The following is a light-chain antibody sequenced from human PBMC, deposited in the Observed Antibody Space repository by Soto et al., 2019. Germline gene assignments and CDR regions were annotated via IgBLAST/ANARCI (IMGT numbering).Light chain of an antibody. CDR2: AAS. V-gene: IGKV1-39*01. CDR1: QSISSY. Sequence: DIQMTQSPSSLSAYVGDRVTITCRASQSISSYLNWYQQKPWTAPKLLIYAASSLQSGFPSRFSGSGSGTDFTLTISSLQPEDFATYHCQQSYSTPYTFGQGTKLEIK. J-gene: IGKJ2*01. CDR3: QQSYSTPYT.